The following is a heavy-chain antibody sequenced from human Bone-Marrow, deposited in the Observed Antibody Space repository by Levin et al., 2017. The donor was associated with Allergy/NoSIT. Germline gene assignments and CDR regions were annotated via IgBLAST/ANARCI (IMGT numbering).Heavy chain of an antibody. Sequence: GESLKISCAASGFTFSNAWMNWVRQAPGKGLEWVGRIKSKTDGGTTDYAAPVKGRFTISRDDSKNTLYLQMNSLKTEDTAVYYCTTDPKDYSNFAFDIWGQGTMVTVSS. J-gene: IGHJ3*02. D-gene: IGHD4-11*01. CDR2: IKSKTDGGTT. V-gene: IGHV3-15*07. CDR1: GFTFSNAW. CDR3: TTDPKDYSNFAFDI.